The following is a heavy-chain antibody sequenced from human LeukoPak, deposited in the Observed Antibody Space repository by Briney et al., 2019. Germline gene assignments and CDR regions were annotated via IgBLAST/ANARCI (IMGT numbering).Heavy chain of an antibody. CDR1: GGSISIYY. CDR2: INHSGST. CDR3: ATSARDSSGYPYYFDY. D-gene: IGHD3-22*01. Sequence: SETLSLTCTVSGGSISIYYWSWIRQPPGKGLEWIGEINHSGSTNYNPSLKSRVTISVDTSKNQFSLKLSSVTAADTAVYYCATSARDSSGYPYYFDYWGQGTLVTVSS. V-gene: IGHV4-34*01. J-gene: IGHJ4*02.